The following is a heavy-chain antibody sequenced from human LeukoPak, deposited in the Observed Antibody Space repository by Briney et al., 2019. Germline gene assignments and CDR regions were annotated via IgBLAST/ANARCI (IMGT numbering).Heavy chain of an antibody. CDR2: IGLSGGST. J-gene: IGHJ6*02. Sequence: PGASLRLSCAASGFSFSGYAMSWVRQAPGKGLEWVSGIGLSGGSTFYADSVKGRFTISRDNSKNTLYLQKNSLRAEDNAIYYCARKELTTPRIFLDVWGQGTTVAVSS. V-gene: IGHV3-23*01. CDR3: ARKELTTPRIFLDV. CDR1: GFSFSGYA. D-gene: IGHD4-11*01.